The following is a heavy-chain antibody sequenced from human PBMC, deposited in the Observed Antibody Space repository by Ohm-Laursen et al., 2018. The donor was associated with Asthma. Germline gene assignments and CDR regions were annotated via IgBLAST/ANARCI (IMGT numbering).Heavy chain of an antibody. D-gene: IGHD3-3*01. V-gene: IGHV3-30-3*01. CDR3: ARAPIDLRFVEWLLPPPDY. J-gene: IGHJ4*02. CDR2: ISYDGSNR. CDR1: GFTFSSYA. Sequence: SLRLSCAAAGFTFSSYAMHWVRQAPGKGLEWVAVISYDGSNRYYADSVKGRFTISRDNSKNTLYLQMNSLRGEDTAVYYCARAPIDLRFVEWLLPPPDYWGQGTLVTVSS.